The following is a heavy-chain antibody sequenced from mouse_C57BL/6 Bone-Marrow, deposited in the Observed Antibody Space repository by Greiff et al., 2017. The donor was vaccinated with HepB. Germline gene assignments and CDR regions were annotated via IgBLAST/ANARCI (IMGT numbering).Heavy chain of an antibody. Sequence: VVNPGASVKLSCKASGYTFTEYTIHWVKQRSGQGLEWIGWFYPGSGSIKYNEKFKDKATLTADKSSSTVYMELSRLTSEDSAVYFCARHEGGDYDGLFFAYWGQGTLVTVSA. CDR1: GYTFTEYT. CDR2: FYPGSGSI. V-gene: IGHV1-62-2*01. CDR3: ARHEGGDYDGLFFAY. D-gene: IGHD2-4*01. J-gene: IGHJ3*01.